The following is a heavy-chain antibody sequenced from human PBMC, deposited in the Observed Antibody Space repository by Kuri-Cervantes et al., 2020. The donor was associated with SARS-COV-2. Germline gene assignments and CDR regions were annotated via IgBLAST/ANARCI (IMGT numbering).Heavy chain of an antibody. J-gene: IGHJ4*02. CDR3: AKDDGGSFGLFNN. V-gene: IGHV3-30*02. CDR1: GFTFSSYG. Sequence: GGSLRLSCAASGFTFSSYGMHWVRLAPGKGLEWVAFIRYDGSNKYYADSVKGRFTISRDNSKNTLYLQMNSLRPEDTAVYYCAKDDGGSFGLFNNWGQGILVTVSS. CDR2: IRYDGSNK. D-gene: IGHD1-26*01.